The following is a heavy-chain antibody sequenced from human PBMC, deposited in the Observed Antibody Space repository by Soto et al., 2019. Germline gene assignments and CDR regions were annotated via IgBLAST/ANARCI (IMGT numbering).Heavy chain of an antibody. CDR3: ASAKAWRSEF. J-gene: IGHJ4*02. D-gene: IGHD3-10*01. V-gene: IGHV4-34*02. CDR1: GGSFSDYY. Sequence: QVQLQQWGAGLLKPSETLSLTCAVYGGSFSDYYWSWVRQPPGEGLGWIGEINHRGNTNYNPPLKSRVTLSVDTPKTQISLKLSSVTAADTAVYSCASAKAWRSEFWGQGTLVTVSS. CDR2: INHRGNT.